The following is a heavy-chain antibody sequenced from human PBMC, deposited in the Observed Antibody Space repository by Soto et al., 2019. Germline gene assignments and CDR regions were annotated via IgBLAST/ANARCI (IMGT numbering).Heavy chain of an antibody. J-gene: IGHJ4*02. CDR2: ISPSSDTI. Sequence: EVQLVESGGGLVQPGGSLRLSCAASGFTFSSSSMNWVRQAPGKGLEWISYISPSSDTIHYADSVEGRFTISRDNAKXXXXXXXXXXXXXXTXXYXXXXXXXXFGVVMSWGQGTLVTVSS. V-gene: IGHV3-48*01. CDR1: GFTFSSSS. CDR3: XXXXXXFGVVMS. D-gene: IGHD3-3*01.